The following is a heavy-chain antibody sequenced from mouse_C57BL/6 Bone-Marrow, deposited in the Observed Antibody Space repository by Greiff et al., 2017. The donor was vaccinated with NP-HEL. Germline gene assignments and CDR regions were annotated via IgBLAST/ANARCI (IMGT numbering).Heavy chain of an antibody. CDR2: IYPRSGNT. J-gene: IGHJ2*01. CDR3: ARGGYGNSYFDY. V-gene: IGHV1-81*01. Sequence: QVQLQQSGAELARPGASVKLSCKASGYTFTSYGISWVKQRTGQGLEWIGEIYPRSGNTYYNEKFKGKATLTADKSSSTAYMELRSLTSEDSAVYFCARGGYGNSYFDYWGQGTTLTVSS. CDR1: GYTFTSYG. D-gene: IGHD2-1*01.